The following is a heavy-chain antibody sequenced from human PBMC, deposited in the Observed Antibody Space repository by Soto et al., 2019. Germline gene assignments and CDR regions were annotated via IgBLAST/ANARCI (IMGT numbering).Heavy chain of an antibody. J-gene: IGHJ4*02. CDR2: IYWNDDK. CDR1: GFSLSTSGVG. Sequence: SGPTLVNPTQNLALTCTFSGFSLSTSGVGVGWIRQPPGKALEWLGLIYWNDDKRYSPSLKSRLTITKDTSKNQVVLTMTNMDPVDTATYYCGHVPFYYYDSSGYIDYWGQGTLVTVSS. D-gene: IGHD3-22*01. CDR3: GHVPFYYYDSSGYIDY. V-gene: IGHV2-5*01.